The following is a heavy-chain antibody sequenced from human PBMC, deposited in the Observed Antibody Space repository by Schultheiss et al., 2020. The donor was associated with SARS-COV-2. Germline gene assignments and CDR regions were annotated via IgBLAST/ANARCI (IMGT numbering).Heavy chain of an antibody. CDR2: INHSGST. V-gene: IGHV4-61*08. J-gene: IGHJ5*02. CDR1: GGSISSGGYY. D-gene: IGHD1-1*01. Sequence: SETLSLTCTVSGGSISSGGYYWSWIRQPPGKGLEWIGEINHSGSTNYNPSLKSRVTISVDTSKNQFSLKLSSVTAADTAMYYCARTPTRGYFDPWGQGTLVTVSS. CDR3: ARTPTRGYFDP.